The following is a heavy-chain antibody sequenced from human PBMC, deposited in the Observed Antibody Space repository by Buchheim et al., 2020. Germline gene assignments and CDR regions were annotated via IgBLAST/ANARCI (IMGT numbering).Heavy chain of an antibody. D-gene: IGHD6-13*01. CDR3: ARDRGAAAGTSPGY. Sequence: QVQLVQSGAEVKKPGASVKVSCKASGYTFTSYYVHWVRQAPGQGLEWMGIINPSGAGTSYSQKFQGRATMTRDTSTRTVYMELSSLRSEDTAVYYCARDRGAAAGTSPGYWGQGTL. J-gene: IGHJ4*02. V-gene: IGHV1-46*01. CDR2: INPSGAGT. CDR1: GYTFTSYY.